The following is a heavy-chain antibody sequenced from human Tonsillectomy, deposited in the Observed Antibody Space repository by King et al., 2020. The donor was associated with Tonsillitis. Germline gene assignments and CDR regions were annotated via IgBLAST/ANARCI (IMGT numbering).Heavy chain of an antibody. CDR3: ARGGTNYDYYGMDV. Sequence: EVQLVQSGGGLVKPGGSLRLSCAASGFTFSSYSMDWVRQAPGKGLEWVSSISTNSSYIYYADSLKGRFTISRDNAKNSLYLQMNSLRAEDTAVYYCARGGTNYDYYGMDVWGQGTTVTVSS. J-gene: IGHJ6*02. D-gene: IGHD1-1*01. CDR2: ISTNSSYI. V-gene: IGHV3-21*01. CDR1: GFTFSSYS.